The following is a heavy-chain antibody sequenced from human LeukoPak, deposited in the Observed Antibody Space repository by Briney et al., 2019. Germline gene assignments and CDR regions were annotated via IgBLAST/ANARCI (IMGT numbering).Heavy chain of an antibody. CDR1: GGSFSGYY. D-gene: IGHD3-10*01. V-gene: IGHV4-34*01. J-gene: IGHJ4*02. CDR3: ARESVALVRGLDY. CDR2: INHSGST. Sequence: SETLSLTCAVYGGSFSGYYWSWIRQPPGKGLEWIGEINHSGSTNYNPSLKSRVTMSVDTSNNQFSLKLSSVTAADTAVYYCARESVALVRGLDYWGQGTLVTVSS.